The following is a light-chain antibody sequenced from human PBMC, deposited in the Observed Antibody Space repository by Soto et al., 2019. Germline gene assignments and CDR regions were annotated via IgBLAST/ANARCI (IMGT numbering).Light chain of an antibody. Sequence: MVLTHSPGSLSLSPCEASTHYCSSSQTGDSRYLAWYQQKRGQAPRLLIYAASSRATGVPDRFSGGGSGPDFTLTIRRLEPEDFAVYYCQQYDSTVWTFGQGTKVDIK. J-gene: IGKJ1*01. CDR2: AAS. CDR1: QTGDSRY. CDR3: QQYDSTVWT. V-gene: IGKV3-20*01.